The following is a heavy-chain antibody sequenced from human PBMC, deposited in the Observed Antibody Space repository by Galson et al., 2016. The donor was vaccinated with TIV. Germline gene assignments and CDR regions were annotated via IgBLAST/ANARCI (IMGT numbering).Heavy chain of an antibody. CDR1: GFTFSNYG. CDR3: ARSPPLESTIYYFDY. CDR2: MWSDGTNE. D-gene: IGHD5/OR15-5a*01. J-gene: IGHJ4*02. V-gene: IGHV3-33*01. Sequence: SLRLSCAASGFTFSNYGIHWVRQAPGKGLEWVSTMWSDGTNEHYADSVKGRFTISRDNSKDTLYLHMHSLRADDTAVYYCARSPPLESTIYYFDYWGQGTLVTVSS.